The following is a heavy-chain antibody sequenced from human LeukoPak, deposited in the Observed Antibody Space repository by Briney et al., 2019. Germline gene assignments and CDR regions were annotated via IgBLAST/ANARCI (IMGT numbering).Heavy chain of an antibody. CDR3: ARAFWSGYTYYYYYMDV. J-gene: IGHJ6*03. V-gene: IGHV3-23*01. Sequence: PGGSMRLSCAASGFTFSSYAMSWVRQAPGKGLEWVSAISGSGGSTYYADSVKGRFTVSRDNSKNTLYLQMNSLRAEDTAVYYCARAFWSGYTYYYYYMDVWGKGTTVTVSS. D-gene: IGHD3-3*01. CDR1: GFTFSSYA. CDR2: ISGSGGST.